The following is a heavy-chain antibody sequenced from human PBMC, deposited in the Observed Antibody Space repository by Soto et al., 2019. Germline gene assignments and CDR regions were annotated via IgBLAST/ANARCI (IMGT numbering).Heavy chain of an antibody. CDR1: GFSFSSYA. Sequence: GGSLRLSCAASGFSFSSYAMSWVRQVPGKGLEWVSGISSSGGRTFYADSVKGRFTISRDNSENKLYLQMNSLRGEDTALYYCAKGQSTQSVWGQGTTVTVSS. J-gene: IGHJ6*02. CDR2: ISSSGGRT. D-gene: IGHD4-4*01. V-gene: IGHV3-23*01. CDR3: AKGQSTQSV.